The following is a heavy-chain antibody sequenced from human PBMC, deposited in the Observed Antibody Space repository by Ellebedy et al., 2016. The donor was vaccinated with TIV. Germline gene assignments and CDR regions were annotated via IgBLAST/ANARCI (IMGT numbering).Heavy chain of an antibody. D-gene: IGHD1-26*01. CDR2: FDPEDGET. V-gene: IGHV1-24*01. J-gene: IGHJ4*02. CDR1: GYTLTELS. Sequence: ASVKVSXXVSGYTLTELSMHWVRQAPGKGLEWMGGFDPEDGETIYAQKFQGRVTMTEDTSTDTAYMELSSLRSEDTAVYYCARPLVRGELQSFDYWGQGTLVTVSS. CDR3: ARPLVRGELQSFDY.